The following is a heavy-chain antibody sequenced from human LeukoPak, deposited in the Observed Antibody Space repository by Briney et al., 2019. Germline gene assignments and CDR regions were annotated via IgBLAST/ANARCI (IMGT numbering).Heavy chain of an antibody. CDR2: INHSGST. CDR1: GGSFSGYY. Sequence: SETLSLTCAVYGGSFSGYYWSWIRQPPGKGLEWIGEINHSGSTNYNPSLKSRVTISVDTSENQFSLKLSSVTAADTAVYYCARGADLWFGELYGYWGQGTLVTVSS. J-gene: IGHJ4*02. CDR3: ARGADLWFGELYGY. V-gene: IGHV4-34*01. D-gene: IGHD3-10*01.